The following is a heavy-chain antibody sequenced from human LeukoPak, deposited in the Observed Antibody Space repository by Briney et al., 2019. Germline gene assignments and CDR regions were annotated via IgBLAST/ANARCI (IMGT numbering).Heavy chain of an antibody. CDR3: ARGDYFYYDSSGYYSH. D-gene: IGHD3-22*01. CDR1: GFTVSSNY. CDR2: IYSGGST. V-gene: IGHV3-53*01. Sequence: PGGSLRLSCAASGFTVSSNYMSWVRQAPGKGLEWVSVIYSGGSTYYADSVEGRFTLSKDNSKNTLYLQMNSLRAEDTAVYYCARGDYFYYDSSGYYSHWGQGTLVTVSS. J-gene: IGHJ4*02.